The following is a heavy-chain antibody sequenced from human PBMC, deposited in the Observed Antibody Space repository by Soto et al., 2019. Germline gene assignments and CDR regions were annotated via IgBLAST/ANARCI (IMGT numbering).Heavy chain of an antibody. CDR1: GGSFSGYY. J-gene: IGHJ4*02. D-gene: IGHD3-22*01. CDR2: INHSGNT. V-gene: IGHV4-34*01. Sequence: PSETLSLTCAVYGGSFSGYYWSWIRQPPGKGLEWIGGINHSGNTNQNPSLKTRVTISVDTSKNPFSLRLTSVTAADTAMYYCARGISMRGAVQRDAPCQDFFDSWGQGTLVTGSS. CDR3: ARGISMRGAVQRDAPCQDFFDS.